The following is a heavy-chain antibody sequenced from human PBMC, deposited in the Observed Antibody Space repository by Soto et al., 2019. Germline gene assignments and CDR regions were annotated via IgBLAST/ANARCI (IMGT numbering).Heavy chain of an antibody. J-gene: IGHJ6*02. D-gene: IGHD5-18*01. CDR3: AKNIRPMVTNDYGMDV. Sequence: ASVKVSCKASGYTFTSYGISWVRQAPGQGLEWVEVITYDGSNKYYADSVKGRFTITTDTSTSTAYMELRNLRAEDTAVYYCAKNIRPMVTNDYGMDVWGQGTTVTVSS. V-gene: IGHV1-18*01. CDR2: ITYDGSNK. CDR1: GYTFTSYG.